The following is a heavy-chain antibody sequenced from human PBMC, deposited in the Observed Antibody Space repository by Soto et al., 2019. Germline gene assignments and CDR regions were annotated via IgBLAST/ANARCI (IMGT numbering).Heavy chain of an antibody. CDR3: ARRPQGAYFRCFDT. Sequence: QITLKESGPTLVKPTETLTLTCTFSGFSLTTREVGVGWIRQPPRKALEWLALIYWDDDKYYSSSLKTRLTITKDTSKNQVVLTMANMDPLDTATYYCARRPQGAYFRCFDTWGQGTLVTVS. J-gene: IGHJ5*02. D-gene: IGHD1-26*01. CDR1: GFSLTTREVG. CDR2: IYWDDDK. V-gene: IGHV2-5*02.